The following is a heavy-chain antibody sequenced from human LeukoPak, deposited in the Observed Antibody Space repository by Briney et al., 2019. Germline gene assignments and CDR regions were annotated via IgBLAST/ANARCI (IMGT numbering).Heavy chain of an antibody. J-gene: IGHJ4*02. Sequence: PGGSLRPSCAASGFTFSSYAMSWVRQAPGKGLEWVSAISGSGGSTYYADSVKGRFTISRDNSKNTLYLQMNSLRAEDTAVYYCAKDQDIVVVVAATDYWGQGPLVTVSS. V-gene: IGHV3-23*01. CDR3: AKDQDIVVVVAATDY. CDR1: GFTFSSYA. D-gene: IGHD2-15*01. CDR2: ISGSGGST.